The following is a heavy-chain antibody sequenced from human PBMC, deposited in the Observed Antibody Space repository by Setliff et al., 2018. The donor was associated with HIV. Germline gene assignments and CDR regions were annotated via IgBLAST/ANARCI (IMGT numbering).Heavy chain of an antibody. D-gene: IGHD3-10*01. V-gene: IGHV4-59*08. J-gene: IGHJ4*02. CDR1: GPSINIHY. CDR3: AARNSGNPTRHFDY. CDR2: IYSTGST. Sequence: SETLSLTCTVSGPSINIHYWSWIRQSPGKGFEWIGYIYSTGSTNYNPSLQSRVTISMVASRNQFSLRLTSVTAADTAVYYCAARNSGNPTRHFDYWGQGTLVTVSS.